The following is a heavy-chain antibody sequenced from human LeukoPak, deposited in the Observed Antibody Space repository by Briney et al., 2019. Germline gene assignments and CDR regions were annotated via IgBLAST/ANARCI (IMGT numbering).Heavy chain of an antibody. J-gene: IGHJ4*02. V-gene: IGHV4-34*01. CDR2: INHSGST. D-gene: IGHD3-16*01. Sequence: SETLSLTCAVYGGSSSGYYWSWIRQPPGKGLEWIGEINHSGSTNYNPSLKSRVTISVDTSKNQFSLKLSSVTAADTAVYYCARSRWYYFDYWGQGTLVTVSS. CDR3: ARSRWYYFDY. CDR1: GGSSSGYY.